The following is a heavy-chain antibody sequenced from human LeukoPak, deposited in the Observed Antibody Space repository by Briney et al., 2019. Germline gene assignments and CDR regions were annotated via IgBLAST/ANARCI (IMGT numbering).Heavy chain of an antibody. J-gene: IGHJ4*02. CDR1: GYSISSGYY. CDR3: ARDDGDYAYYFDS. V-gene: IGHV4-38-2*02. D-gene: IGHD4-17*01. CDR2: IFYSGST. Sequence: SETLSLTCTVSGYSISSGYYWSWIRQPPGKGLEWIGTIFYSGSTNYNPSLKSRVTMSVDTSKNQFSLKLSSVTAADTAIYYCARDDGDYAYYFDSWGQGALVTVSS.